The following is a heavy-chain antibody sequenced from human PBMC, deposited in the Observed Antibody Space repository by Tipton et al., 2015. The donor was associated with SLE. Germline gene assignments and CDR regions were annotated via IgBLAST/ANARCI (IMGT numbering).Heavy chain of an antibody. J-gene: IGHJ6*03. V-gene: IGHV4-59*01. Sequence: TLSLTCTVSGGSISSYYWSGIRQPPGKGLEWIGYIYYSGSTNYNPSLKSRVTISVDTSKNQFSLKLSSVTAADTAVYYCARVGWELKDYYYMDVWGKGTTVTVSS. D-gene: IGHD1-26*01. CDR2: IYYSGST. CDR3: ARVGWELKDYYYMDV. CDR1: GGSISSYY.